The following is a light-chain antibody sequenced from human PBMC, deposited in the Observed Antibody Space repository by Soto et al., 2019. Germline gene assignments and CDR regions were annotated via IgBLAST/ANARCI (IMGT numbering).Light chain of an antibody. CDR1: TIDLGHYNY. J-gene: IGLJ2*01. CDR3: ASYTNISTLL. V-gene: IGLV2-14*01. Sequence: QSVLTQPASVSGSPGQSITISCTGSTIDLGHYNYVSWYQKHPGTAPRLMIYEVTNRPSGVSNRFSGSKSGNTASLTISGLQAEDEADYYCASYTNISTLLFGGGTKVTVL. CDR2: EVT.